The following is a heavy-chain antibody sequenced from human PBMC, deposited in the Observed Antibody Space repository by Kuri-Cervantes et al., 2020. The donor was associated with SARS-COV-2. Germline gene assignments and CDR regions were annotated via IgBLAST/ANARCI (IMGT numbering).Heavy chain of an antibody. CDR1: GYSISSGHY. Sequence: GSLRLSCAVSGYSISSGHYWGWIRQPPGKGLEWIGSIYHSGSTYYNPSLKSRVTISVDTSKNQFSLKLSSVTAADTAVYYCASLRLPQFEAFDIWGQGTMVTVSS. CDR3: ASLRLPQFEAFDI. V-gene: IGHV4-38-2*01. J-gene: IGHJ3*02. CDR2: IYHSGST. D-gene: IGHD3-10*01.